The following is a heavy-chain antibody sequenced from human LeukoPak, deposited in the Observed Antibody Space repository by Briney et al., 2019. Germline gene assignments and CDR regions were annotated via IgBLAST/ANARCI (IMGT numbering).Heavy chain of an antibody. CDR1: GGSISSGGYS. CDR3: ARFGSKRRPDAFDI. J-gene: IGHJ3*02. V-gene: IGHV4-30-2*01. Sequence: PSQTLSLTCAVSGGSISSGGYSWSWIRQPPGKGLEWIGYIYHSGSTYYNPSLKSRVTISVDRSKNQFSLKLSSVTAADTAVYYCARFGSKRRPDAFDIWGQGTMVTVSS. CDR2: IYHSGST. D-gene: IGHD3-10*01.